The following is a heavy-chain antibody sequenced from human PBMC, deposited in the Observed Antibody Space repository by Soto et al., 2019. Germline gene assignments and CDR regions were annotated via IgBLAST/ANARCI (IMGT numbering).Heavy chain of an antibody. CDR3: AKRRGAGGHFDY. J-gene: IGHJ4*02. CDR1: GFTFSSYA. Sequence: DVQLLESGGGLVQPEGSLRLSCAASGFTFSSYAMGWVRQGPGKGLEWVELVSIGGSTHYADSVRGRFTISRDNSKNTLSLHMNSLTAEDTAVYFCAKRRGAGGHFDYWGQGALVTVSS. CDR2: VSIGGST. D-gene: IGHD2-15*01. V-gene: IGHV3-23*01.